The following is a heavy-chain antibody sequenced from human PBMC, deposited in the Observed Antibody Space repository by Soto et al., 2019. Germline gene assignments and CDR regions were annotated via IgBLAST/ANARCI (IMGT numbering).Heavy chain of an antibody. J-gene: IGHJ4*02. CDR1: GYSFTSYW. V-gene: IGHV5-51*01. D-gene: IGHD4-17*01. CDR3: ARRSAYDYGEYVYFDY. CDR2: IYPGDSDT. Sequence: GESLKISCKGSGYSFTSYWIGWVRQMPGKGLEWMGIIYPGDSDTRYSPSFQGQVTISADKSISTAYLQWSSLKASDTAMYYCARRSAYDYGEYVYFDYWGQGTLVTVSS.